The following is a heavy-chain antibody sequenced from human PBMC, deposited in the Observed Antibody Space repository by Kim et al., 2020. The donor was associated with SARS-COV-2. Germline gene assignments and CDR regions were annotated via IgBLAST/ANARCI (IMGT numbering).Heavy chain of an antibody. J-gene: IGHJ4*02. V-gene: IGHV6-1*01. Sequence: SQTLSLTCAISGDSVSSNSAAWNWIRQSPSRGLEWLGRTYYRSKWYNDYAVSVKSRITINPDTSKNQFSLQLNSVTPEDTAVYYCARGCSSTSCYSGDPPYFDYWGQGTLVTVSS. CDR2: TYYRSKWYN. CDR1: GDSVSSNSAA. D-gene: IGHD2-2*01. CDR3: ARGCSSTSCYSGDPPYFDY.